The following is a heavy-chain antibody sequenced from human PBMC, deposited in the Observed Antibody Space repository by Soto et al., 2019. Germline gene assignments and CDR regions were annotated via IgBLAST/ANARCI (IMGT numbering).Heavy chain of an antibody. J-gene: IGHJ4*02. CDR3: ARDDNYYDSETFDY. D-gene: IGHD3-22*01. V-gene: IGHV3-33*01. CDR1: GFTFSSYG. CDR2: IWYDGSNK. Sequence: GGSLRLSCAASGFTFSSYGMHWVRQAPGKGLEWVAVIWYDGSNKYYADSVKGRFTISRDNSKNTLYLHMNSLRAEDTAVYYCARDDNYYDSETFDYWGQGTLVTVSS.